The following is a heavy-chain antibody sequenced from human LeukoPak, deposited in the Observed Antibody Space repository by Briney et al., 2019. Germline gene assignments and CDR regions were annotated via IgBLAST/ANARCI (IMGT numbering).Heavy chain of an antibody. CDR1: GLTFSSYS. V-gene: IGHV3-21*01. J-gene: IGHJ6*04. D-gene: IGHD3-10*02. Sequence: GRSLRLSCAASGLTFSSYSMNWVSQAPGKGLEWVSSISSSSSYIYYADSVKGRFTISRDNAKNSLYLQMNSLRAEDTAVYYCAELGITMIGGVWGKGTTVTISS. CDR3: AELGITMIGGV. CDR2: ISSSSSYI.